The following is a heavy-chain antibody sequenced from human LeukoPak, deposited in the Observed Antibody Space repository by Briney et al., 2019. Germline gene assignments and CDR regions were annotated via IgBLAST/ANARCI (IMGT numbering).Heavy chain of an antibody. V-gene: IGHV3-33*06. CDR3: AKTRTTSYMDV. J-gene: IGHJ6*03. CDR1: GFTFSSYG. D-gene: IGHD4-17*01. CDR2: IWYDGSNK. Sequence: GGSLRLSCAASGFTFSSYGMHWVRQAPGKGREWVAVIWYDGSNKYYADSVKGRFTISRDNSKNTLYLQMNSLRAEDTAVYYCAKTRTTSYMDVWGKGTTVTVSS.